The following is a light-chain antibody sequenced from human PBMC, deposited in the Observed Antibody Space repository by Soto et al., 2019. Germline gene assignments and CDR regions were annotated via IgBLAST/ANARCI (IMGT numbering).Light chain of an antibody. CDR2: GAS. V-gene: IGKV3-20*01. Sequence: EIVLTQSPGTLSLSPGERATLSCRASQSVSDNYLAWYQQKPGQGPRLLIYGASSRATDIPDRFSGSGSGADFTLSISRLEPEVFAVYFCQQYGSSPLTFGGATKVEIK. J-gene: IGKJ4*01. CDR1: QSVSDNY. CDR3: QQYGSSPLT.